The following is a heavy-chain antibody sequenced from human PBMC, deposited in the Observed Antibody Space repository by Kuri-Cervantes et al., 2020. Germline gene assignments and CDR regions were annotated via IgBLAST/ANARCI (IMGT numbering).Heavy chain of an antibody. J-gene: IGHJ4*02. CDR1: GFTVSSNY. Sequence: GESLKISCAVSGFTVSSNYMSWVRQAPGKGLEWVSAISGSGGSTYYADSVKGRFTISRDNSKNTLYLQMNSLRAEDTAVYYCAKRGGPGSYYNVRGGENYFDYWGQGTLVTVSS. CDR3: AKRGGPGSYYNVRGGENYFDY. V-gene: IGHV3-23*01. D-gene: IGHD3-10*01. CDR2: ISGSGGST.